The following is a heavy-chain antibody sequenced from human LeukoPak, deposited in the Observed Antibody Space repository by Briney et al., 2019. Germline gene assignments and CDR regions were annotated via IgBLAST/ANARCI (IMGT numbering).Heavy chain of an antibody. J-gene: IGHJ4*02. Sequence: GGSLRLSCAASGITFSTYWMTWVRQAPGKGLEWVAHIKQDGSEKYYVDSVKGRFTISRDNAKNSLYLQMNSLRAEDTAVYYCASNLVPGYWGQGTLVTVSS. CDR2: IKQDGSEK. CDR3: ASNLVPGY. CDR1: GITFSTYW. V-gene: IGHV3-7*01.